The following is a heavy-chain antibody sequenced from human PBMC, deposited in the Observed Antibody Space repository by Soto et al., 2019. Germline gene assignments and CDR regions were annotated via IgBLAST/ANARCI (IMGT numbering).Heavy chain of an antibody. Sequence: QVQLVESGGGVVQPGRSLRLSCAASGFTLSSYGMHWVRQAPGKGLAWVAVISYDGSNKYYADSVKGRFTISRDNSKNTLYLQMNSLRAEDTAVYYCAKDAALWYYDSSGYPDLWGRGTLVTVSS. CDR1: GFTLSSYG. V-gene: IGHV3-30*18. CDR2: ISYDGSNK. D-gene: IGHD3-22*01. CDR3: AKDAALWYYDSSGYPDL. J-gene: IGHJ2*01.